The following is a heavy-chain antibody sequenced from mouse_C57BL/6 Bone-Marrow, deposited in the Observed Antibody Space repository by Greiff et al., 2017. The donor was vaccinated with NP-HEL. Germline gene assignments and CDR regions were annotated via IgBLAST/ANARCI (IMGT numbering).Heavy chain of an antibody. Sequence: VKVVESGAELAKPGASVQLSCKASGYTFTSYWMHWVKQRPGQGLEWIGYINPSSGYTKYNQKFKDKATLTADKSSSTAYMQLSSLTYEDSAVYYCAALITTAYYFDYWGQGTTLTVSS. J-gene: IGHJ2*01. V-gene: IGHV1-7*01. CDR1: GYTFTSYW. D-gene: IGHD1-1*01. CDR2: INPSSGYT. CDR3: AALITTAYYFDY.